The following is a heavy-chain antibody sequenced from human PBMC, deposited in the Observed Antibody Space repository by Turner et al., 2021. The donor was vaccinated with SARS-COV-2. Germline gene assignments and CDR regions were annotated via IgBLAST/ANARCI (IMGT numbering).Heavy chain of an antibody. CDR2: NHPNGST. D-gene: IGHD2-21*02. Sequence: QVHLQPWGAGLLNPSETLSLTCAVYGGSFSGYYWTWNRQPPGKGLEWIGENHPNGSTYYNPSLKSRVNISHDTSKSQFSLNLSSVTAADTAGYHCSRGDDSRKSGLLWGQGTLVTVSS. CDR3: SRGDDSRKSGLL. CDR1: GGSFSGYY. V-gene: IGHV4-34*01. J-gene: IGHJ4*02.